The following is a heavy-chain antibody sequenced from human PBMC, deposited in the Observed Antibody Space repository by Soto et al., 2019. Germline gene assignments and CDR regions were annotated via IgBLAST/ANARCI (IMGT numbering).Heavy chain of an antibody. V-gene: IGHV1-69*04. J-gene: IGHJ2*01. CDR1: GGTFSSYT. CDR3: ARDNGGGGYDSYWYFDL. D-gene: IGHD5-12*01. Sequence: SVKVSCKASGGTFSSYTISWVRQAPGQGLEWMGRIIPILGIANYAQKFQGRVTITADKSTSTAYMELSSLRSEDTAVYYCARDNGGGGYDSYWYFDLWGRGTLVTVSS. CDR2: IIPILGIA.